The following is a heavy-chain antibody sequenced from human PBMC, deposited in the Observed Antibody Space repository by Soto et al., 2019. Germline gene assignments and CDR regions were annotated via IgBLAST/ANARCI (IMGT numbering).Heavy chain of an antibody. D-gene: IGHD6-19*01. Sequence: SETLSLTYTVSGGSISSYYWSWIRQPPGKGLEWIGYIYYSGSTNYNPSLKSRVTISVDTSKNQFSLKLSSVTAADTAVYYCARGSQWLALGYFDYWGQGTLVTVSS. CDR2: IYYSGST. J-gene: IGHJ4*02. V-gene: IGHV4-59*01. CDR1: GGSISSYY. CDR3: ARGSQWLALGYFDY.